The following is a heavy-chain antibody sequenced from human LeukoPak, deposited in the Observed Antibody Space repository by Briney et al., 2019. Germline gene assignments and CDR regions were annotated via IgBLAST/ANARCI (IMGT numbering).Heavy chain of an antibody. V-gene: IGHV3-7*05. J-gene: IGHJ4*02. CDR2: IKKDGTEK. Sequence: GGTLRLSCAGSGFTFSSHWMTWVRQAPGKGLEWVANIKKDGTEKYYVDSVKGRFTISRDNAKNTLYLQMNSLRADDTAFYYCARTTDFGDFDYWGQGTLVTVSS. CDR3: ARTTDFGDFDY. CDR1: GFTFSSHW. D-gene: IGHD4-17*01.